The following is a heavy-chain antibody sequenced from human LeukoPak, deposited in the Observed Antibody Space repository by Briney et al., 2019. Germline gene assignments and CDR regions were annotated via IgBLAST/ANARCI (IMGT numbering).Heavy chain of an antibody. Sequence: GGSLRLSCAASGFAFSSYAMNWVRQAPGKGLEWVSSISSTGSYIYYADSVEGRFTISRDNAKNSLYLQMNSLRAEDTAVYYYARDQSSGNYFYPFDYWGQGTLVTVSS. CDR2: ISSTGSYI. D-gene: IGHD1-26*01. J-gene: IGHJ4*02. V-gene: IGHV3-21*01. CDR3: ARDQSSGNYFYPFDY. CDR1: GFAFSSYA.